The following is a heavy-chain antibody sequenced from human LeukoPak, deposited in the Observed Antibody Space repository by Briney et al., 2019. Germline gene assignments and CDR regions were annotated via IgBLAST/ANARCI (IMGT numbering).Heavy chain of an antibody. V-gene: IGHV4-61*02. Sequence: PSETLSLTCTVSGGSFSSGSYYWSWIRQPAGKGLEWIGRIYTSGSTNYNPSLKSRVTISVDTSKNQFSLKLSSVTAADTAVYYCARDWNYLYWGQGTLVTVSS. CDR2: IYTSGST. CDR3: ARDWNYLY. CDR1: GGSFSSGSYY. D-gene: IGHD1-7*01. J-gene: IGHJ4*02.